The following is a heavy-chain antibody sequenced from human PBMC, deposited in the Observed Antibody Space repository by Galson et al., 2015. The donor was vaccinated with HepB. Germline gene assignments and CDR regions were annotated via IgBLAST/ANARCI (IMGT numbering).Heavy chain of an antibody. V-gene: IGHV3-7*03. D-gene: IGHD4-17*01. CDR3: ARKMTPVTTGVFMPDNWFDP. CDR2: IEQDGSEK. CDR1: GFTFSTYW. Sequence: SLRLSCAASGFTFSTYWMSWVRQAPGKGLEWVANIEQDGSEKHYVDSVKGRFTISRDNAKNSLYLQMNSLRAEDTAVYYCARKMTPVTTGVFMPDNWFDPWGQGTLVTVSS. J-gene: IGHJ5*02.